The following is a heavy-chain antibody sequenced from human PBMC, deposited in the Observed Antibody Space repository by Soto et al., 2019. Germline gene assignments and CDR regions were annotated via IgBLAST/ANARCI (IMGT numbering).Heavy chain of an antibody. J-gene: IGHJ3*02. V-gene: IGHV3-13*01. D-gene: IGHD2-15*01. CDR2: IGTAGDT. CDR3: ARSRYCSGGSCYVESGAFDI. CDR1: GFTFSSYD. Sequence: GGSLRLSCAASGFTFSSYDMHWVRQATGKGLEWVSAIGTAGDTYYPGSVKGRFTISRENAKNSLYLQMNSLRAGDTAVYYCARSRYCSGGSCYVESGAFDIWGQGTMVTVSS.